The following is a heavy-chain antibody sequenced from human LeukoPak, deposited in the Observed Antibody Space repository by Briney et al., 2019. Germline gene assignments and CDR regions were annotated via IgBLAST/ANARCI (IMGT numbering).Heavy chain of an antibody. Sequence: GGSLRLSCAASGFTFNTYPMSWVRQAPGKGLEWVSAITGSGSNTYYADSVKGRFTTSRDNSKNTLYLLMNSLRGEDTAVYYCVREGLRPYFDYWGQGTLVTVSS. J-gene: IGHJ4*02. CDR1: GFTFNTYP. V-gene: IGHV3-23*01. CDR3: VREGLRPYFDY. CDR2: ITGSGSNT.